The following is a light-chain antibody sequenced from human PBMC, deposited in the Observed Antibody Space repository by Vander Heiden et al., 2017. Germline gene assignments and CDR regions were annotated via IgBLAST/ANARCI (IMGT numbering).Light chain of an antibody. CDR1: QSVLYSSNNKNY. CDR2: WAS. J-gene: IGKJ2*01. Sequence: DIVMTQSPDSLAVSLSERATINCKSSQSVLYSSNNKNYLAWYQQKPGQPPKLLIYWASTRESGVPDRFSGSGSGTDFTLTISSLQAEDVAVYYCQQADSAYTFGQEIRL. CDR3: QQADSAYT. V-gene: IGKV4-1*01.